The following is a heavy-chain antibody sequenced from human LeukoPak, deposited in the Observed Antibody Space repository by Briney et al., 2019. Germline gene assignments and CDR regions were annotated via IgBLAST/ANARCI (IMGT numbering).Heavy chain of an antibody. CDR3: AKDAMSTSFDY. CDR1: GFTFSSYG. D-gene: IGHD5/OR15-5a*01. J-gene: IGHJ4*02. Sequence: GGSLRLSCAASGFTFSSYGMHWVRQAPGKGLEWVAVISYGGSNKYYADSVKGRFTISRDNSKNTLYLQMNSLRAEDTAVYYCAKDAMSTSFDYWGQGTLVTVSS. CDR2: ISYGGSNK. V-gene: IGHV3-30*18.